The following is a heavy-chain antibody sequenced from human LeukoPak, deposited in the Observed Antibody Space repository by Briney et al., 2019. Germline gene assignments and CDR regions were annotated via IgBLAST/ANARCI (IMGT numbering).Heavy chain of an antibody. CDR1: GGSFSGYY. D-gene: IGHD3-10*01. Sequence: SETLSLTCAVYGGSFSGYYWSWIRQPPGKGLEWIGEINHSGSTNYNPSLKSRVTISVDTSKNQFSLKLSSVTAADTAVYYCARDLHLSGSPAEAWDYYYYGMDVWGQGTAVTVSS. V-gene: IGHV4-34*01. CDR2: INHSGST. CDR3: ARDLHLSGSPAEAWDYYYYGMDV. J-gene: IGHJ6*02.